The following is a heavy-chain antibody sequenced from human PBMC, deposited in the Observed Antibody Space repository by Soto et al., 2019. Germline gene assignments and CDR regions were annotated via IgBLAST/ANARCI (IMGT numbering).Heavy chain of an antibody. CDR2: INRNGGRT. CDR1: GFTFTTYY. CDR3: ARDYPGGKNFDY. D-gene: IGHD2-15*01. J-gene: IGHJ4*02. Sequence: QVQLVQSGADVKKPGASVKISCKASGFTFTTYYMHWVRQAPGQGLEWVGIINRNGGRTTYAQKFQGRLTMSADTSTTTVYMELSSLRSEDTAIYYCARDYPGGKNFDYWGQGTLVTVSS. V-gene: IGHV1-46*01.